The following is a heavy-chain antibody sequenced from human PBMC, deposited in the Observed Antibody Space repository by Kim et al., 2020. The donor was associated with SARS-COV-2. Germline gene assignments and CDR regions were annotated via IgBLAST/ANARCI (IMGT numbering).Heavy chain of an antibody. D-gene: IGHD2-21*01. CDR3: ARGLWTFDY. V-gene: IGHV4-59*09. J-gene: IGHJ4*02. CDR2: GST. Sequence: GSTHYNPSLNSRVTISIDTSKNQFSLKLDSVTAADTAVYYCARGLWTFDYWGQGTLVTVSS.